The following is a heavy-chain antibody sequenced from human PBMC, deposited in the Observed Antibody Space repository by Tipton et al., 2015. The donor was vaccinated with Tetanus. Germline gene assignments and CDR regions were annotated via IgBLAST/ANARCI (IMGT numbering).Heavy chain of an antibody. D-gene: IGHD2-15*01. Sequence: GLVKPSQTLSLTCAISGDSVSSNSAAWNWIRQSPSRGLEWLGRTYYRSKWYNDYAVSVKSRITINPDTSKNQFSLQLNSVTPEDTAVYYCARDEADCSGGSCYGYYFDYWGQGTLVTVSS. J-gene: IGHJ4*02. V-gene: IGHV6-1*01. CDR1: GDSVSSNSAA. CDR2: TYYRSKWYN. CDR3: ARDEADCSGGSCYGYYFDY.